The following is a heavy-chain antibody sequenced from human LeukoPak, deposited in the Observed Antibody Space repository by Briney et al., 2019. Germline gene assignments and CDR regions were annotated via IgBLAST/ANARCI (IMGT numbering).Heavy chain of an antibody. V-gene: IGHV4-59*01. D-gene: IGHD3-10*01. CDR3: ARDDYRGVTNFDP. CDR2: ISYTGST. J-gene: IGHJ5*02. Sequence: SETLSLTCTVSGGSISPYFWSWMRQTPGEGLEWIGYISYTGSTNYNPALKRRVTISVDTSKNQFSLQLTSVTAADTAVYYCARDDYRGVTNFDPWGQGTLVTVSS. CDR1: GGSISPYF.